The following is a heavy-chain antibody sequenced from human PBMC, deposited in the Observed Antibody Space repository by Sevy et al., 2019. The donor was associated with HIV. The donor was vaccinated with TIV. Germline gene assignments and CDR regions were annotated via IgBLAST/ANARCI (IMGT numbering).Heavy chain of an antibody. V-gene: IGHV3-9*01. D-gene: IGHD4-4*01. Sequence: GGSLRLSCAASGFTFDDYAMHWVRQGPGKGLEWVSTINWNSGTVDYADSVKGRFTVSRDNAKNSLYIQMNSLRGEDTAFYYCVKDLTVTTSEGDFHYGMDVWGQGTTVTVSS. CDR3: VKDLTVTTSEGDFHYGMDV. CDR1: GFTFDDYA. CDR2: INWNSGTV. J-gene: IGHJ6*02.